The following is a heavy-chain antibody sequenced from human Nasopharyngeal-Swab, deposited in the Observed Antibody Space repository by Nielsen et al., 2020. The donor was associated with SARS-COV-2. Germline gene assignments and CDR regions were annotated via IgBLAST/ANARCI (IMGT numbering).Heavy chain of an antibody. V-gene: IGHV1-46*01. D-gene: IGHD2-2*01. J-gene: IGHJ6*03. CDR3: ARDAKDCSSTSCSIYFSHYMDV. CDR1: GYTFTSYY. CDR2: INPSGGST. Sequence: ASVKVSCKASGYTFTSYYMHWVRQAPGQGLEWMGIINPSGGSTSYAQKFQGRVTMTRDTSTSTVYMELSSLRSEDTAVYYCARDAKDCSSTSCSIYFSHYMDVWGKGTTVTVSS.